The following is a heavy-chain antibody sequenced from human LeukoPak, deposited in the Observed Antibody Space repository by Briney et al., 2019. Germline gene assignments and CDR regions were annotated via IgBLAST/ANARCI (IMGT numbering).Heavy chain of an antibody. CDR1: GGSISSYY. CDR3: AREGGDPRWLDP. Sequence: SETLSLTCTVSGGSISSYYWTWIRQSAGKGLEWIGRINTSGSTNYNPSLRSRVTMSVNTSKNQFSLNLTSVIAADTAVYSCAREGGDPRWLDPWGQGTLVTVSS. CDR2: INTSGST. V-gene: IGHV4-4*07. D-gene: IGHD6-25*01. J-gene: IGHJ5*02.